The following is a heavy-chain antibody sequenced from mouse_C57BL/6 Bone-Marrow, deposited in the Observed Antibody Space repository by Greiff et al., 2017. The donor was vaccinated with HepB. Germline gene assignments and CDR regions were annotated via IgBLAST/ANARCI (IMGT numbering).Heavy chain of an antibody. Sequence: VKLQESDAELVKPGASVKISCKVSGYTFTDHTIHWMKQRPEQGLEWIGYIYPRDGSTKYNEKFKGKATLTADKSSSTAYMQLNSLTSEDSAVYFCARRNYSNYDAMDYWGQGTSVTVSS. J-gene: IGHJ4*01. CDR3: ARRNYSNYDAMDY. V-gene: IGHV1-78*01. CDR1: GYTFTDHT. CDR2: IYPRDGST. D-gene: IGHD2-5*01.